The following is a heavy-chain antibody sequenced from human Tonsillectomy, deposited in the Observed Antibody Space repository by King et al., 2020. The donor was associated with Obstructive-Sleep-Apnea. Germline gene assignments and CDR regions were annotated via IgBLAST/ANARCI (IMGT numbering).Heavy chain of an antibody. CDR2: ISWNGGSI. V-gene: IGHV3-9*01. Sequence: VQLVESGGGLVQPGRPLRLSCGASGFTFDDYAMHWVRQAPGKGLEWVSGISWNGGSIGYADSVKGRFTISRDNTKNSVYLQMNSLRGEDTAMYYCAKDIYSGWYEGHFEYWGQGALVTVSS. CDR3: AKDIYSGWYEGHFEY. CDR1: GFTFDDYA. D-gene: IGHD6-19*01. J-gene: IGHJ4*02.